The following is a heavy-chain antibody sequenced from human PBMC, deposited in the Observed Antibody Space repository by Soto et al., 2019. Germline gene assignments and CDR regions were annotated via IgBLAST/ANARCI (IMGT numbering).Heavy chain of an antibody. CDR2: IKQDGSEK. V-gene: IGHV3-7*01. D-gene: IGHD3-10*01. J-gene: IGHJ5*02. Sequence: GGSLRLSCAASGFTFSSYWMSWVRQAPGKGLEWVANIKQDGSEKYYVDSVKGRFTISRDNAKNSLYLQMNSLRAEDTAVYYCARDPSRPITMVRGEGNWFDPWGQGTLVTVSS. CDR3: ARDPSRPITMVRGEGNWFDP. CDR1: GFTFSSYW.